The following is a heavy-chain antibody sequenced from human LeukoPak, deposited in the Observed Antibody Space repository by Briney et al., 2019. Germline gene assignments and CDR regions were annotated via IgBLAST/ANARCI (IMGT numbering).Heavy chain of an antibody. D-gene: IGHD2-2*01. CDR2: IKSKTDGGTT. Sequence: GGSLRLSCAASGFTFSSYWMSWVRQAPGKGLEWVGRIKSKTDGGTTDYAAPVKGRFTISRDDSKNTLYLQMNSLKTEDTAVYYCATAHSTSTAGGYYYYYMDVWGKGTTVTVSS. CDR3: ATAHSTSTAGGYYYYYMDV. CDR1: GFTFSSYW. J-gene: IGHJ6*03. V-gene: IGHV3-15*01.